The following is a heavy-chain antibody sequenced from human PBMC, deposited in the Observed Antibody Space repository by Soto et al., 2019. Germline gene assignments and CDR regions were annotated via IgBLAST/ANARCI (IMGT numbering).Heavy chain of an antibody. V-gene: IGHV4-59*01. J-gene: IGHJ1*01. D-gene: IGHD2-21*02. CDR3: ASYQVTASTEYVQH. CDR1: CGSIISYY. Sequence: SETLSLTCTVSCGSIISYYWSWIRQSPGKGLEWIGYIYYSGSTNYNPSLKSRVTISVDTSKNQFSLKLSSVTAADTAVYYCASYQVTASTEYVQHWGQGTLVTV. CDR2: IYYSGST.